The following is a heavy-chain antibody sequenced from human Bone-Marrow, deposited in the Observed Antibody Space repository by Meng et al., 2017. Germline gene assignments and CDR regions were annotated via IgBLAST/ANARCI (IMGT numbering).Heavy chain of an antibody. D-gene: IGHD3-22*01. J-gene: IGHJ4*02. CDR2: INHSGST. CDR1: GGSFSGYY. CDR3: AREDRYYYDSRVDY. Sequence: GQLQQWGAGLLKPSEALSLTGAVYGGSFSGYYWSWIRQPPGKGLEWIGEINHSGSTNYNPSLKSRVTISVDTSKNQFSLKLSSVTAADTAVYYCAREDRYYYDSRVDYWGQGTLVTVSS. V-gene: IGHV4-34*01.